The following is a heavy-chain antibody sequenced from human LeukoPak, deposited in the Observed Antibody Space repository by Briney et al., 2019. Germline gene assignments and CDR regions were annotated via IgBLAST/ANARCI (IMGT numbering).Heavy chain of an antibody. V-gene: IGHV3-74*01. CDR3: ARESGSVTSEVDFDY. D-gene: IGHD4-17*01. CDR2: INSDGSST. J-gene: IGHJ4*02. CDR1: GFTFSSYW. Sequence: GGSLRLSCAASGFTFSSYWMHWVRQAPGKGLVWVSRINSDGSSTSYADSVKGRFTISRDNAKNTLYLQMNSLRAKDTAVYYCARESGSVTSEVDFDYWGQGTLVTVSS.